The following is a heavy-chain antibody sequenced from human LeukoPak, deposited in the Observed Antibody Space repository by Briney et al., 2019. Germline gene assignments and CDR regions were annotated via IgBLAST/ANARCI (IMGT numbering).Heavy chain of an antibody. CDR3: ARSYSGYENSAFDI. Sequence: GGSLRLSCAASGFTFSSYAMHWVRQAPGKGLEWVAVISYDGSNKYYADPVKGRFTISRDNSKNTLYLQMNSLRAEDTAVYYCARSYSGYENSAFDIWGQGTMVTVSS. CDR1: GFTFSSYA. D-gene: IGHD5-12*01. V-gene: IGHV3-30*04. CDR2: ISYDGSNK. J-gene: IGHJ3*02.